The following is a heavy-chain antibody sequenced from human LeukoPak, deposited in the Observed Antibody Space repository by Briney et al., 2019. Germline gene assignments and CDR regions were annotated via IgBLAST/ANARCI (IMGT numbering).Heavy chain of an antibody. CDR2: IDPSDSYT. CDR1: GYSFTSYW. Sequence: GESLRISCKGSGYSFTSYWISWVRQMTGKGLEWMGRIDPSDSYTNYSLSFQGHVPISAVKSISTAYLQWSSLKASDTAMYYCARRSSGWYVLDYWGQGTLVSVSS. CDR3: ARRSSGWYVLDY. V-gene: IGHV5-10-1*01. D-gene: IGHD6-19*01. J-gene: IGHJ4*02.